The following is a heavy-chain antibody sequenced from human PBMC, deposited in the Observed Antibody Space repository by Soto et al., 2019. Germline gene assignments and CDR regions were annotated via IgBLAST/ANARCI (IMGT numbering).Heavy chain of an antibody. CDR1: GGSVSSNY. CDR3: ARERAAPSWIDP. D-gene: IGHD6-6*01. J-gene: IGHJ5*02. V-gene: IGHV4-4*07. Sequence: SETLSLTCTVSGGSVSSNYWTWIRQPAGKGLEWIGHMYISGTTDYNPSLKGRVTMSVDTSKNQFSLTLTSVTAADTAVYYCARERAAPSWIDPWGRGTLVTVSS. CDR2: MYISGTT.